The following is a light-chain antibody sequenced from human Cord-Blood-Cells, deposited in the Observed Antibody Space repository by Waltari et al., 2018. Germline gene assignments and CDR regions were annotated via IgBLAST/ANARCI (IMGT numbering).Light chain of an antibody. Sequence: QSALTQPASASGSPGQSITISWTGTSSAVGGYNHVYWYQQHPGKAPKLMIYDVSNRPSGVSNRFSGSKSGNTASLTISGLQAEDEADYYCSSYTSSSTPYYVFGTGTKVTVL. J-gene: IGLJ1*01. CDR2: DVS. V-gene: IGLV2-14*01. CDR1: SSAVGGYNH. CDR3: SSYTSSSTPYYV.